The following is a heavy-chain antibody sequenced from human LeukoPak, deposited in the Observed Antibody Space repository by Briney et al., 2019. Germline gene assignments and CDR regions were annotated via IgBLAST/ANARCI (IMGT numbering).Heavy chain of an antibody. D-gene: IGHD2-15*01. CDR3: ARDRCSGGSCYFDY. V-gene: IGHV3-48*02. J-gene: IGHJ4*02. CDR1: GFTFSNYN. CDR2: ISGSSSSI. Sequence: GGSLRLSCAASGFTFSNYNMNWVRQAPGKGLEWVSYISGSSSSINYADSVKGRFTISRDNGKNSLYLQMNSLRDEDTAVYYCARDRCSGGSCYFDYWGQGTLVTVSS.